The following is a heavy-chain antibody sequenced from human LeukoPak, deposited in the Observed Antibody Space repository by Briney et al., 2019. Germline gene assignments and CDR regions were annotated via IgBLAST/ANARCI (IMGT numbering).Heavy chain of an antibody. D-gene: IGHD5-18*01. CDR3: ARVDTVMAYYFDL. J-gene: IGHJ4*02. CDR1: GFTVSSNY. V-gene: IGHV3-53*04. CDR2: IYSDVST. Sequence: PGGSLRLSCAASGFTVSSNYMSWVRQAPGKGLEWVSVIYSDVSTYYADSVRGRFTISRHNSRNTLYLQMNSLRAEDTAVYYCARVDTVMAYYFDLWGQGTLVTVSS.